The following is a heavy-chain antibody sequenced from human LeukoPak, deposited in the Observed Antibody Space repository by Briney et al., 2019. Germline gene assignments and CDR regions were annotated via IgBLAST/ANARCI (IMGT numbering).Heavy chain of an antibody. D-gene: IGHD3-10*01. CDR3: ARVAGSGSYHRRYYYMDV. CDR2: IYSGGST. V-gene: IGHV3-66*02. CDR1: GFTVSSNY. J-gene: IGHJ6*03. Sequence: GGSLRLSCAASGFTVSSNYMSWVRQAPGKGLEWVSVIYSGGSTYYADSVKGRITISRDNSKNTLYLQMNSLRAEDTAVYYCARVAGSGSYHRRYYYMDVWGKGTTVTVSS.